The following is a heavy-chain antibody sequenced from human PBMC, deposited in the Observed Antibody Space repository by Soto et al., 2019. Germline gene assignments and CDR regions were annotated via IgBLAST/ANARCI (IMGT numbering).Heavy chain of an antibody. Sequence: QVQLQESGPGLVKPSQTLSLTCTVSGGSISSGDYYWSWLRQPPGKGLEWIGYIYYSGSTYYNPSLKSRVTISVDTSKNQFSLQLSSVTAADTAVYYCASEQLDPDYYYGMDVWGEGTTVTVSS. J-gene: IGHJ6*04. D-gene: IGHD6-6*01. CDR1: GGSISSGDYY. CDR3: ASEQLDPDYYYGMDV. CDR2: IYYSGST. V-gene: IGHV4-30-4*01.